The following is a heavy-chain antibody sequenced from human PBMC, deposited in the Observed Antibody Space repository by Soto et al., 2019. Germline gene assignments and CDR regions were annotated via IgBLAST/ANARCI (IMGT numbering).Heavy chain of an antibody. CDR2: IRGDGGRT. V-gene: IGHV3-23*01. J-gene: IGHJ4*02. D-gene: IGHD6-13*01. CDR1: GFTISNYA. CDR3: AREGYQIGLIDY. Sequence: GGSLRLSCAASGFTISNYAVTWVRQAPGKGLEWLSYIRGDGGRTYYADSVKGRFSISRDNAKSMLYLQMNSLRTEDTAVYYCAREGYQIGLIDYWGQGTLVTVSS.